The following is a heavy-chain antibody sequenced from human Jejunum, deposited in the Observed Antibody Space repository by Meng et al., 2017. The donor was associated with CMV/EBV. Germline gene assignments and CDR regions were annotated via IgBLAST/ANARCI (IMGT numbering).Heavy chain of an antibody. CDR3: ARGGYYDPYY. CDR1: GFAFKSYE. D-gene: IGHD3-22*01. CDR2: ISDGGNTL. Sequence: CAASGFAFKSYEMNWVRQAPGKRLEWVSYISDGGNTLSYSDSVKGRFTISRDNAKNSLYLQMNSLRVEDSAIYYCARGGYYDPYYWGQGTLVTVSS. V-gene: IGHV3-48*03. J-gene: IGHJ4*02.